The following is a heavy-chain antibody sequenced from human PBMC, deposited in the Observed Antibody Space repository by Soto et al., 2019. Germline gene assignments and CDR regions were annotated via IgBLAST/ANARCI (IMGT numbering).Heavy chain of an antibody. CDR3: ARVYAATRGYYHYYRLDV. CDR2: IYYSGST. V-gene: IGHV4-31*03. CDR1: GGSISSGGYY. D-gene: IGHD2-15*01. Sequence: PSETLSLTCTVSGGSISSGGYYWSWIRQHPGKGLEWIGYIYYSGSTYYNPSLKSRVTISVDTSKNHFSLKLSSVTAADTAVYYCARVYAATRGYYHYYRLDVWGKGTTVTVSS. J-gene: IGHJ6*04.